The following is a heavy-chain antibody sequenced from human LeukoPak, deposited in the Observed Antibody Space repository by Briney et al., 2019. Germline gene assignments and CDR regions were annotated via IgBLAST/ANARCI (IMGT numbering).Heavy chain of an antibody. J-gene: IGHJ4*02. Sequence: GGSLRLSCAGSGFTFSSYWMSWVRQAPGKGLEWVANIKQDGSEKYYVDSVKGRFTISRDNAKNSLYLQMNSLRAEDTAVYYCARDSLGRAATGIAMDYWGQGTLVTVSS. D-gene: IGHD6-13*01. CDR1: GFTFSSYW. CDR3: ARDSLGRAATGIAMDY. CDR2: IKQDGSEK. V-gene: IGHV3-7*01.